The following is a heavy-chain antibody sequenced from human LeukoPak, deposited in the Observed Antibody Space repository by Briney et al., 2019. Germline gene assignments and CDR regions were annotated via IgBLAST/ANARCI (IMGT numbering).Heavy chain of an antibody. CDR3: AREKYGDYGRRGYYNYIDV. J-gene: IGHJ6*03. V-gene: IGHV4-59*01. CDR2: MYYSGGT. D-gene: IGHD4-17*01. CDR1: GGSIIRDY. Sequence: SETLSLTCFVSGGSIIRDYWSWIRQPPGKGLEWIGYMYYSGGTNYNPSLKSRVSISGDMSKNQFSLKVSSVTAADTAVYYCAREKYGDYGRRGYYNYIDVWGKGTTVTISS.